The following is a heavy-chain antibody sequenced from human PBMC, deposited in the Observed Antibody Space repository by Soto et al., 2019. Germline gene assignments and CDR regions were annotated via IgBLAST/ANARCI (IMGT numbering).Heavy chain of an antibody. Sequence: QVQLQQWGAGLLKPSETLSLTCAVYGGSFSGYYWSWIRQPPGKGLEWIGEINHSGSTNYNPSLKRRVTISVDTSKNQFYLKLSSVTAADTAVYYCARLYPPLRGSSWLDYWGQGTLVTVSS. CDR1: GGSFSGYY. V-gene: IGHV4-34*01. CDR2: INHSGST. CDR3: ARLYPPLRGSSWLDY. D-gene: IGHD6-13*01. J-gene: IGHJ4*02.